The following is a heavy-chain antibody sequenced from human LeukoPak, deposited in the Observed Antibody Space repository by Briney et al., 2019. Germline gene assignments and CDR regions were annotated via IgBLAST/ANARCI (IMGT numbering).Heavy chain of an antibody. J-gene: IGHJ4*02. CDR2: ISNTDGST. V-gene: IGHV3-23*01. CDR3: AKDISQGYTAGSIEQDY. CDR1: GSTFSNYA. D-gene: IGHD5-18*01. Sequence: GGSLRLSCVASGSTFSNYAMSWVRQAPGKGLEWVSAISNTDGSTYYADSMKGRFTISRDNSKNTLYLQMNSLGAEDTAAYYCAKDISQGYTAGSIEQDYWGQGTLVTVSS.